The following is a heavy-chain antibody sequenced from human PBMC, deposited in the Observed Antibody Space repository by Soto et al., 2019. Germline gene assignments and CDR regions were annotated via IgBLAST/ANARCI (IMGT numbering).Heavy chain of an antibody. Sequence: GGSLRLSCAASGFTFSDYYMTWIRQAPGKGLEWVSYITTSTHTYYADSVEGRFTISRDNAKNSLYLQMNSLRVEDTAVYYCVRLEAPGYYYGMDVWGQGTTVTVSS. CDR3: VRLEAPGYYYGMDV. V-gene: IGHV3-11*06. CDR1: GFTFSDYY. CDR2: ITTSTHT. J-gene: IGHJ6*02.